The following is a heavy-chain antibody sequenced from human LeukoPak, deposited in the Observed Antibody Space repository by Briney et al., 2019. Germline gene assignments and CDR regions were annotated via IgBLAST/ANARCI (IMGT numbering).Heavy chain of an antibody. CDR3: ARDPHPDMVYYFDY. V-gene: IGHV3-33*01. J-gene: IGHJ4*02. D-gene: IGHD5-18*01. Sequence: PGTSLRLSCAASGFTFSHYGMHWVRLAPGKGLEWVAVVWSDGSYKYYADSVKGRFTISRDNSKNTLYLQMSSLRAEDTAVYYCARDPHPDMVYYFDYWGQGTLVTVSS. CDR2: VWSDGSYK. CDR1: GFTFSHYG.